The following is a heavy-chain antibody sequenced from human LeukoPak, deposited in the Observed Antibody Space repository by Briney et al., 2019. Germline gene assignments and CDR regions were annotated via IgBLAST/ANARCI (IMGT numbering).Heavy chain of an antibody. J-gene: IGHJ5*02. CDR3: ATDLLKEGSYGSGIDWFDP. D-gene: IGHD3-10*01. V-gene: IGHV3-30*02. CDR1: GFIFSNYG. Sequence: GGSLRLSCAASGFIFSNYGMHWVRQAPGKGLEWVSFIRYDGSHKHYADSVKGRFTISRENSKKTLYLQMNSLRPEDTAMYYCATDLLKEGSYGSGIDWFDPWGQGAQVTVSS. CDR2: IRYDGSHK.